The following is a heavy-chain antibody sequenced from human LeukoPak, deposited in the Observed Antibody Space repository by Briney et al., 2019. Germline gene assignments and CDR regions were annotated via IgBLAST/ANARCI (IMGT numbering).Heavy chain of an antibody. CDR3: ARSSSWGQYYFDY. CDR1: GGSISSTNYY. CDR2: IYYSGST. Sequence: PSETLSLTCTVSGGSISSTNYYWGWIRQPPGKGLEWIGSIYYSGSTYYNPSLNSRVTISVDTSKNQFSLKLSSVTAADTAVYYCARSSSWGQYYFDYWGQGTLVTVSS. J-gene: IGHJ4*02. V-gene: IGHV4-39*01. D-gene: IGHD6-13*01.